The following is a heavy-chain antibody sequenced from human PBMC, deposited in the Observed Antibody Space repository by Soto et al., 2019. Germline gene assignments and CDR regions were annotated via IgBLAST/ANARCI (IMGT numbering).Heavy chain of an antibody. CDR3: ARLTGGXXXXXDY. CDR1: GYTFHNYG. CDR2: ISAFNENT. Sequence: ASVKVSCKASGYTFHNYGVXWVRQAPGQGLECMGRISAFNENTXXAQXFXGRVTMTTDTSTSTAYMELRSLRSDDTXXXXXARLTGGXXXXXDYXXQGTQV. D-gene: IGHD3-10*01. V-gene: IGHV1-18*01. J-gene: IGHJ4*02.